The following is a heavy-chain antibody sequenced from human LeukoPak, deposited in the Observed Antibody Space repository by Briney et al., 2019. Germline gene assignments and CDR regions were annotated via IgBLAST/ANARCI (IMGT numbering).Heavy chain of an antibody. CDR3: ARDDPYYYDSSGYCDY. CDR1: GFTFSSYS. Sequence: GGSLRLSCAASGFTFSSYSMNWVRQAPGKGLEGVSSIISSSSYIYYADSVKGRFTISRDNAKNSLYLQMNSLRAEDTAVYYCARDDPYYYDSSGYCDYWGQGTLVTVSS. V-gene: IGHV3-21*01. J-gene: IGHJ4*02. CDR2: IISSSSYI. D-gene: IGHD3-22*01.